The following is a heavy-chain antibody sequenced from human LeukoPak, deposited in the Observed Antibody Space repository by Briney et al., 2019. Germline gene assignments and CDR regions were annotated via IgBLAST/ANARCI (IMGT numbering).Heavy chain of an antibody. CDR2: ISIDGSNE. CDR3: AKVKDPRIHIWCFDY. CDR1: GFSISTYS. Sequence: GGSLTLSCTVSGFSISTYSIYWVCNPQPTGQEREAGISIDGSNEYYENSAKGRFTATRDNCKNTLYMQMNSLRGEDTAVYYCAKVKDPRIHIWCFDYWGQGSLLTVSS. D-gene: IGHD5-18*01. J-gene: IGHJ4*02. V-gene: IGHV3-30*18.